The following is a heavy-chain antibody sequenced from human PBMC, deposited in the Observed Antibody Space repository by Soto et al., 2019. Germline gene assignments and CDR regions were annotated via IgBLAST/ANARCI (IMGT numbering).Heavy chain of an antibody. CDR1: GYSFAGYW. D-gene: IGHD3-22*01. V-gene: IGHV5-10-1*01. CDR3: ARHPYYYDSSGYYLTSYYYYGMDV. CDR2: IDPSDSYT. Sequence: PGESLKISCKGSGYSFAGYWITWVRQMPGKGLEWMARIDPSDSYTNYSPSFQGHVTISADKSISTAYLQWSSLKASDTAMYYCARHPYYYDSSGYYLTSYYYYGMDVWGQGTTVTVS. J-gene: IGHJ6*02.